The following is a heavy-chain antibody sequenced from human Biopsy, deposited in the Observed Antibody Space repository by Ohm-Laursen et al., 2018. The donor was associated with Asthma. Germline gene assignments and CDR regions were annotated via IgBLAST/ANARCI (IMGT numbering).Heavy chain of an antibody. CDR1: GSTFSSYS. V-gene: IGHV3-9*01. CDR3: AKVRSDWVITESFDY. Sequence: SLRLSCAASGSTFSSYSMNWVRQAPGKGLEWVSGISWNSATIGYADSVEGRFTISRDNAKNSVFLHMDSLRPEDTAFYYCAKVRSDWVITESFDYWGQGVLVTVSS. J-gene: IGHJ4*02. CDR2: ISWNSATI. D-gene: IGHD3-22*01.